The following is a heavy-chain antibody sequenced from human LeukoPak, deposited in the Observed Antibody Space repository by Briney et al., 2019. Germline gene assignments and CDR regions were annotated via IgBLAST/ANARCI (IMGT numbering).Heavy chain of an antibody. D-gene: IGHD3-10*01. Sequence: PSETLSLTCTVSGGSISSGSYYWSWIRRPAGKGLEWIGRIYTSGSTNYNPSLKSRVTISVDTSKNQFSLKLSSVTAADTAVYYCAREMVGGDGSGRTNWFDPWGQGTLVTVSS. CDR1: GGSISSGSYY. J-gene: IGHJ5*02. V-gene: IGHV4-61*02. CDR3: AREMVGGDGSGRTNWFDP. CDR2: IYTSGST.